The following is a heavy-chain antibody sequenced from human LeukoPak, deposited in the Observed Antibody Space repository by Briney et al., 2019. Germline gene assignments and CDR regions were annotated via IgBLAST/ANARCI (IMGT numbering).Heavy chain of an antibody. CDR1: GGSTSSSSYY. J-gene: IGHJ4*02. Sequence: SETLSLTCTVSGGSTSSSSYYWGWIRQPPGKGLEWIGSIYYSGSTYYNPSLKSRVTISVDTSKNQFSLKLSSVTAADTAVYYCAIGYHGTFDYWGQGTLVTVSS. V-gene: IGHV4-39*01. CDR3: AIGYHGTFDY. CDR2: IYYSGST. D-gene: IGHD1-14*01.